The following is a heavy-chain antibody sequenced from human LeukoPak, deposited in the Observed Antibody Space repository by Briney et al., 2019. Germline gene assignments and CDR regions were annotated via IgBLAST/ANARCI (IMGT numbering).Heavy chain of an antibody. V-gene: IGHV3-9*01. J-gene: IGHJ4*02. CDR1: GFTFDDYA. CDR3: AKDTSIAVAGTALDY. D-gene: IGHD6-19*01. CDR2: ISWSSGSI. Sequence: PGRSLRLSCAASGFTFDDYAMHWVRQAPGKGQEGVSGISWSSGSIGYADSVKGRFTISRDNAKNSLYRQMNSLRAEDTALYYCAKDTSIAVAGTALDYWGQGTLVTVSS.